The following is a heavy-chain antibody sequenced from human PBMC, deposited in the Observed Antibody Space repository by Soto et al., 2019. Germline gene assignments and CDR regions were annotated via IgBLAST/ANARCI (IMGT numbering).Heavy chain of an antibody. V-gene: IGHV4-30-4*01. CDR1: GGSISSGDYY. CDR3: AKLAGYCSGNSCHGDYAMDV. Sequence: SETLSLTCTVSGGSISSGDYYWSWIRQPPGKGLEWIGYFYYSENTYYNPSLKSRVTISVDTSKNQFSLKLSSVTAADTAVYYCAKLAGYCSGNSCHGDYAMDVWGQRTTVTVSS. D-gene: IGHD2-2*01. CDR2: FYYSENT. J-gene: IGHJ6*02.